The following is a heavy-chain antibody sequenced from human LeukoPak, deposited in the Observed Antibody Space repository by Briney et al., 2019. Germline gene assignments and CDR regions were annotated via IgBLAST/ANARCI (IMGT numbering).Heavy chain of an antibody. CDR1: GFTFSSYS. J-gene: IGHJ3*02. Sequence: NPGGSLRLSCAASGFTFSSYSMNWVRQAPGKGLEWVSSISSSSSYIYYADSVKGRFTISRDNAKNSLYLQMNSLRAEDTAVYYCARYCGGDCSDAFDIWGQGTMVTVSS. CDR3: ARYCGGDCSDAFDI. CDR2: ISSSSSYI. V-gene: IGHV3-21*01. D-gene: IGHD2-21*02.